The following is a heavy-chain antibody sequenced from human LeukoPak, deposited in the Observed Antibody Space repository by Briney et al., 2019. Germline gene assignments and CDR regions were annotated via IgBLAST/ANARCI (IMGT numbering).Heavy chain of an antibody. CDR3: ARPLRYGSGSYYIY. J-gene: IGHJ4*02. CDR1: GGSFSGYY. CDR2: INHSGST. D-gene: IGHD3-10*01. Sequence: SETLSLTCAVYGGSFSGYYWSWIRQPPGKGLEWIGEINHSGSTNYNPSLKSRVTISVDTSKNQFSLKLSSVTAADTAVYYCARPLRYGSGSYYIYWGQGALVTVSS. V-gene: IGHV4-34*01.